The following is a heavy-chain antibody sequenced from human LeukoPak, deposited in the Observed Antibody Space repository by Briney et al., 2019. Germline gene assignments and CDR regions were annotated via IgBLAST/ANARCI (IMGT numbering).Heavy chain of an antibody. V-gene: IGHV4-39*01. J-gene: IGHJ3*02. CDR3: ARLVPRPPDAFDI. D-gene: IGHD2-21*01. CDR1: GGSISSSSHY. Sequence: SETLSLTCTVSGGSISSSSHYWGWIRQPPGKGLEWIGNIYYSGSTFYNPSLKSRVTISVDTSKNQFSLKLSSVTAADTAVYYCARLVPRPPDAFDIWGQGTMVTVSS. CDR2: IYYSGST.